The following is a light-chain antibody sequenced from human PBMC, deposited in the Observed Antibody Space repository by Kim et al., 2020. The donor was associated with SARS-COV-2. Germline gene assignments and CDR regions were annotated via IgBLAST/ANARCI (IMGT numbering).Light chain of an antibody. CDR3: CSYTTSGTYV. CDR1: SSDVGGYNH. Sequence: GQSFTIACTGTSSDVGGYNHVSWYQQHPGKAPKLMIYDVSKRPSGFPDRFSGSKSGNTASLTISGLQTEDEADYYCCSYTTSGTYVFGTGTKVTVL. J-gene: IGLJ1*01. V-gene: IGLV2-11*01. CDR2: DVS.